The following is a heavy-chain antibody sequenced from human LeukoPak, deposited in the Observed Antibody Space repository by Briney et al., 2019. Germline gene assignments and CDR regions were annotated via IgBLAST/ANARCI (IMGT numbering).Heavy chain of an antibody. CDR1: GFTFSRYS. Sequence: GGSLRLSRAASGFTFSRYSINWGRQAPGKGLECGSSICSSSSYIYYADSVKGRFTISRDIAKTSLYLQMNSLRAEDTAVYYCARDRLIYGDYGDAFDIWGQGTMVTVSS. CDR2: ICSSSSYI. V-gene: IGHV3-21*01. J-gene: IGHJ3*02. CDR3: ARDRLIYGDYGDAFDI. D-gene: IGHD4-17*01.